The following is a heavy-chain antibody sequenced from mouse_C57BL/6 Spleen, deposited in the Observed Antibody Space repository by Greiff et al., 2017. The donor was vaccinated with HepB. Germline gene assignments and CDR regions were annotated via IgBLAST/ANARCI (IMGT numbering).Heavy chain of an antibody. V-gene: IGHV14-1*01. Sequence: EVQLQQSGAELVRPGASVKLSCTASGFNIKDYYMHWVKQRPEQGLEWIGRIDPEDGDTEYAPKFQGKATMTADTSSNTAYLQLSSLTSEDTAVYYCTSIYYDNDGFAYWGQGTLVTVSA. CDR2: IDPEDGDT. D-gene: IGHD2-4*01. J-gene: IGHJ3*01. CDR1: GFNIKDYY. CDR3: TSIYYDNDGFAY.